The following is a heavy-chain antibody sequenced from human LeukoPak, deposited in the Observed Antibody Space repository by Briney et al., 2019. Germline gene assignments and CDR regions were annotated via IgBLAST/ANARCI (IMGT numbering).Heavy chain of an antibody. Sequence: GGSLRLSCAASGFTFSSYAMSWVRQAPGKGLEWVSAISGSGGSTYYADSVKGRFTISRDNAENTLYLQMNSLRAEDTAVYFCARGYCSSTSCLSRFADYWGQGALVTVSS. CDR3: ARGYCSSTSCLSRFADY. CDR1: GFTFSSYA. J-gene: IGHJ4*02. CDR2: ISGSGGST. D-gene: IGHD2-2*01. V-gene: IGHV3-23*01.